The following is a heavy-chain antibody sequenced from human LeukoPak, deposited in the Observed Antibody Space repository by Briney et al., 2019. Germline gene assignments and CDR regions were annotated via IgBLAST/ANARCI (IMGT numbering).Heavy chain of an antibody. CDR3: ATAGPGDYVDY. Sequence: GGSLRLSCAASGFTFSSYAMSWVRQAPGKGLEWVSAISGRTGSTYYADSVKGRFAISRDNSKNTLYLQTNSLRVEDTAVYYCATAGPGDYVDYWGQGTLVTVSS. D-gene: IGHD2-21*01. CDR2: ISGRTGST. CDR1: GFTFSSYA. J-gene: IGHJ4*02. V-gene: IGHV3-23*01.